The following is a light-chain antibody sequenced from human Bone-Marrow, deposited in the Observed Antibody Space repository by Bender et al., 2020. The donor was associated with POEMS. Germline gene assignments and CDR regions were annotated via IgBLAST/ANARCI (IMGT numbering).Light chain of an antibody. J-gene: IGLJ3*02. CDR3: QVWDSNGVV. CDR1: ALPAQH. Sequence: SSELTQPPSVSVSPGQTAIINCSGDALPAQHAYWYQQKPGQAPILVLYKDTERPSGIPERFSGSNSGTTATLPITRVEAGDETDYYCQVWDSNGVVFGGGTKLTVL. V-gene: IGLV3-25*02. CDR2: KDT.